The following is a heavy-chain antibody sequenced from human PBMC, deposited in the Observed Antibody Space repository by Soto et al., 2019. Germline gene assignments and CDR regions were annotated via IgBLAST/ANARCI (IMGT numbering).Heavy chain of an antibody. CDR2: ISAYSGDK. V-gene: IGHV1-18*01. Sequence: GASVKVSCKTSGFTFTNYAINWVRQAPGQGLQWMGWISAYSGDKKYAQRFQDRLTVTTDPSTNTAYMELRSLRSDETAVYYCARDGRAFSIFGETMDVWGQGTTVTVSS. D-gene: IGHD3-3*01. CDR3: ARDGRAFSIFGETMDV. J-gene: IGHJ6*02. CDR1: GFTFTNYA.